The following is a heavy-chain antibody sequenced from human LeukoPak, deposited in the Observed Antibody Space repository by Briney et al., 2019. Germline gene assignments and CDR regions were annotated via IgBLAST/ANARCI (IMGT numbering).Heavy chain of an antibody. CDR3: ARDPGGGGDY. CDR2: IIPIFATS. J-gene: IGHJ4*02. D-gene: IGHD3-16*01. V-gene: IGHV1-69*05. CDR1: GGTFSSYA. Sequence: ASVKVSCKASGGTFSSYAISWVRQAPGQGLEWMGGIIPIFATSNYAQKFRGRVTITTDKSTTTAYMELSSLRSEDTAVYYCARDPGGGGDYWGQGTLVTVSS.